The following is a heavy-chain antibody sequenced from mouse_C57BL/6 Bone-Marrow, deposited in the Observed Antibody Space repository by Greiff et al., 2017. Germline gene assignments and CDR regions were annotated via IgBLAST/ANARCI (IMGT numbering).Heavy chain of an antibody. D-gene: IGHD1-1*01. Sequence: VQGVESGAELARPGASVKLSCKASGYSFTSYGISWVKQRTGQGLEWIGEIYPRSGNTYYNEKFKGKATLTADKSSSTAYMELRSLTSEDSAVYFCARERTYNDSSAYYAKDLWGQGTSVTVSS. CDR2: IYPRSGNT. CDR3: ARERTYNDSSAYYAKDL. CDR1: GYSFTSYG. V-gene: IGHV1-81*01. J-gene: IGHJ4*01.